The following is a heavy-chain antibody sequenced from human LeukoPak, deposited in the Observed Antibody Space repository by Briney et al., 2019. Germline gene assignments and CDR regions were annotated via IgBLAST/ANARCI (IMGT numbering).Heavy chain of an antibody. J-gene: IGHJ4*02. CDR3: TKGAAYSNSWSHFDY. Sequence: GGSLRLSCATSEFTFIRSGMHWVRQAPGKGLEWVAFIRYDGSNKYYADSVKGRFTISRDNSKNTVYLQMNSLRTEDTAVYYCTKGAAYSNSWSHFDYWGQGILVTVSS. V-gene: IGHV3-30*02. D-gene: IGHD6-13*01. CDR2: IRYDGSNK. CDR1: EFTFIRSG.